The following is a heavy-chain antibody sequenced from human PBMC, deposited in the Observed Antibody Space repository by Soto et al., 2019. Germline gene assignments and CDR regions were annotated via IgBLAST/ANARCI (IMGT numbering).Heavy chain of an antibody. D-gene: IGHD1-26*01. CDR3: AKKSSGNSYFYFDY. V-gene: IGHV3-30-3*02. Sequence: PGGSLRLSCAASGVTFSSYAMHWVRQAPGKGLEWVAVISYDGSNKYYADSVKGRFTISRDNSKNTLYLQMNNLRAEDTAVYYCAKKSSGNSYFYFDYWGQGALVTVSS. CDR1: GVTFSSYA. CDR2: ISYDGSNK. J-gene: IGHJ4*02.